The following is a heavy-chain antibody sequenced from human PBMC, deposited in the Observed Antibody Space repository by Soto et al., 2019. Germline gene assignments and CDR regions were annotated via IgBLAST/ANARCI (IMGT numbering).Heavy chain of an antibody. CDR1: GGTFSSYA. CDR3: ARDRGSSGWSDY. D-gene: IGHD6-19*01. Sequence: ASVKVSCKASGGTFSSYAISWVRQAPGQGLEWMGGIIPIFGTANYAQKFQGRVTITADKSTSTTYMELSSLRSEDTAVYYCARDRGSSGWSDYWGQGTLVTVSS. CDR2: IIPIFGTA. V-gene: IGHV1-69*06. J-gene: IGHJ4*02.